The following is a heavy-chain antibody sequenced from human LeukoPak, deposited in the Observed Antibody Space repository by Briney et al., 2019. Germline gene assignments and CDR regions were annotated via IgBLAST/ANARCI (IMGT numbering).Heavy chain of an antibody. D-gene: IGHD3-22*01. J-gene: IGHJ4*02. CDR2: ISYDGSNK. CDR1: GFTFSSYG. Sequence: GRSLRLCCAASGFTFSSYGMHWVRQAPGKGLEWVAVISYDGSNKYYADSVKGRFTISRDNSKNTLYLQMNSLRAEDTAVYYCARDCDYYDSSGYCQLFDYWGQGTLVTVSS. V-gene: IGHV3-30*03. CDR3: ARDCDYYDSSGYCQLFDY.